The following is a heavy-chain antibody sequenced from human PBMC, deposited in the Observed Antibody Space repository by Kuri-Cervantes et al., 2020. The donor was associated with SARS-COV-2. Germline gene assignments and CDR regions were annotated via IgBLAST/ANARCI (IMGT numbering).Heavy chain of an antibody. Sequence: GGSLRLSCAASGFTFSSYSMNWVRQAPGKGLEWVSYISSSSSTIYYADSVKGRFTISRDNAKNSLYLQMNSLRAEDTAVYYCVRGLGQLWTYAMDVWGQGATVTVSS. CDR3: VRGLGQLWTYAMDV. CDR1: GFTFSSYS. V-gene: IGHV3-48*04. D-gene: IGHD3-16*01. J-gene: IGHJ6*02. CDR2: ISSSSSTI.